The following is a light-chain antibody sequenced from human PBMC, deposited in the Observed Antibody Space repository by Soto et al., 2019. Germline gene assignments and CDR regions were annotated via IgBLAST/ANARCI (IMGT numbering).Light chain of an antibody. Sequence: QPVLTQPPSASGTPGQRVTISCSGSSSNIGSNYVYWYQQLPGTAPKLLIYRNNQRPSGVPDRFSGSKSGTSASLAISGLRSEDEADYYCAAWDDSLSGYVFGTGTKLIVL. CDR3: AAWDDSLSGYV. J-gene: IGLJ1*01. CDR2: RNN. CDR1: SSNIGSNY. V-gene: IGLV1-47*01.